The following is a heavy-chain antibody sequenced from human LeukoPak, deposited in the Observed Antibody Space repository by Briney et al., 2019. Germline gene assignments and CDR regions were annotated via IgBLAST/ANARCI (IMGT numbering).Heavy chain of an antibody. Sequence: PGGSLRLSCAASGFSFSGYAMNWVRQAPGKGLEWVSSLSVSGGTTYYTDSVKGRFTVSRDNSKNTLYLQMNSLRAEDTAVYYCAKGVLRFLEGNFDYWGQGTLVTVSS. V-gene: IGHV3-23*01. CDR2: LSVSGGTT. J-gene: IGHJ4*02. D-gene: IGHD3-3*01. CDR1: GFSFSGYA. CDR3: AKGVLRFLEGNFDY.